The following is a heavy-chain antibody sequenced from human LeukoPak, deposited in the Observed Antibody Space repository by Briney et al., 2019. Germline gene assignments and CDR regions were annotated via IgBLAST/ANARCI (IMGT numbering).Heavy chain of an antibody. D-gene: IGHD3-16*01. CDR3: ARAPAVYVWGRPEPYYFDY. CDR1: GFTFSSYA. CDR2: ISGSGGST. Sequence: GGSLRLSCAASGFTFSSYAMSWVRQAPGKGLEWVSAISGSGGSTYYADSVKGRFTISRDNAKNSLYLQMNSLRAEDTAVYYCARAPAVYVWGRPEPYYFDYWGQGTLVTVSS. J-gene: IGHJ4*02. V-gene: IGHV3-23*01.